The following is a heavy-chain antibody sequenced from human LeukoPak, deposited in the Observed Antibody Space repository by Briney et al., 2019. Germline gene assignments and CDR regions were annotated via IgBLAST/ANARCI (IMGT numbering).Heavy chain of an antibody. CDR2: ISSSGSDK. Sequence: AGSLPLSCAASGFPFSDHEMNWVRQAPGKGLEGVSYISSSGSDKYYPDSVKGRFTISRDNAKNSLYLQMNSLRAEDTAVYYCARRSSGAFASWGQGRKVSVSS. J-gene: IGHJ3*02. CDR3: ARRSSGAFAS. V-gene: IGHV3-48*03. CDR1: GFPFSDHE. D-gene: IGHD6-6*01.